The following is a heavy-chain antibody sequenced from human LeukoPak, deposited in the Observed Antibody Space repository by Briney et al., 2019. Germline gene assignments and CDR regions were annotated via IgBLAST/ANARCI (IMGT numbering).Heavy chain of an antibody. CDR2: MNPNSGNT. CDR3: AKDPGYSSGWYYVY. Sequence: ASVKVSCKASGYTFTSYDINWVRQATGQGLEWMGWMNPNSGNTGYAQKFQGRVTMTRNTSISTAYMELSSLRAEDTAVYYCAKDPGYSSGWYYVYWGQGTLVTVSS. D-gene: IGHD6-19*01. V-gene: IGHV1-8*01. CDR1: GYTFTSYD. J-gene: IGHJ4*02.